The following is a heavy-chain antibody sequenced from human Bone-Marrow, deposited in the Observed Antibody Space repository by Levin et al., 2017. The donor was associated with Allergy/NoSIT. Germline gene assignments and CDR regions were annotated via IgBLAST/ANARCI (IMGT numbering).Heavy chain of an antibody. CDR2: IYTSGST. Sequence: PSETLSLTCTVSGGSISSYYWSWIRQPAGKGLEWIGRIYTSGSTNYNPSLKSRVTMSVDTSKNQFSLKLSSVTAADTAVYYCARDDPSIAAAVVYFDYWGQGTLVTVSS. D-gene: IGHD6-13*01. J-gene: IGHJ4*02. CDR3: ARDDPSIAAAVVYFDY. CDR1: GGSISSYY. V-gene: IGHV4-4*07.